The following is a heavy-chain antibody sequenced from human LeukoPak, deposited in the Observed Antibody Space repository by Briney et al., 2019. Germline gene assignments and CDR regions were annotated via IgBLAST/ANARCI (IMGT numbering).Heavy chain of an antibody. J-gene: IGHJ5*02. V-gene: IGHV4-34*01. CDR3: ARGAGISIVVVPAAISIPNWFDP. CDR2: INHSGST. D-gene: IGHD2-2*01. CDR1: GGSFSGYY. Sequence: PSETLSLTCAVYGGSFSGYYWSWIRQPPGKGLEWIGEINHSGSTNYNPSLKSRVTISVDTSKNQFSLKLSSVTAADTAVYYCARGAGISIVVVPAAISIPNWFDPWGQGTLITVSS.